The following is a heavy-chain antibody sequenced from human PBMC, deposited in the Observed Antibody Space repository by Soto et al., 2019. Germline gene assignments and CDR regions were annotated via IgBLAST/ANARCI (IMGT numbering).Heavy chain of an antibody. Sequence: EVQLVESGGGLVQPGRSLRLSCAASGFAFDDYAMHWVRQAPGKGLEWVSGISWNSGSIGYADSVKGRFTISRDNAKNSLYLQMNSLRAEDTALYYCAKARAVIHPFDYWGQGTLVTVSS. CDR2: ISWNSGSI. CDR1: GFAFDDYA. J-gene: IGHJ4*02. CDR3: AKARAVIHPFDY. V-gene: IGHV3-9*01.